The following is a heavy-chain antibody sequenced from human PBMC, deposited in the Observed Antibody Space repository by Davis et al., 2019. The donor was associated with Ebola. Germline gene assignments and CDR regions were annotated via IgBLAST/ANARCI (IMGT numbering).Heavy chain of an antibody. Sequence: ASVKVSCKASGYTFTSYDINWVRQATGQRLEWMGWINAGNGNTKYSQKFQGRVTITRDTSASTAYMELSSLRSEDTAVYYCARGAYSSSWYPFDYWGQGTLVTVSS. J-gene: IGHJ4*02. V-gene: IGHV1-3*01. CDR2: INAGNGNT. CDR1: GYTFTSYD. CDR3: ARGAYSSSWYPFDY. D-gene: IGHD6-13*01.